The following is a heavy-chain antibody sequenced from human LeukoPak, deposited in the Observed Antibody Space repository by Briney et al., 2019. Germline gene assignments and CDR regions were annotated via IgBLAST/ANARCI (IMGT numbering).Heavy chain of an antibody. CDR3: ARSRGTNWFDP. J-gene: IGHJ5*02. CDR2: ISSSGSTI. CDR1: GFTFSSYE. V-gene: IGHV3-48*03. Sequence: PGGSLRLSCAASGFTFSSYEMNWVRQAPGKGREWVSYISSSGSTIYYADSVKGRFTISRDNAKNSLYLQMNSLRAEDTAVYYCARSRGTNWFDPWGQGTLVTVSS.